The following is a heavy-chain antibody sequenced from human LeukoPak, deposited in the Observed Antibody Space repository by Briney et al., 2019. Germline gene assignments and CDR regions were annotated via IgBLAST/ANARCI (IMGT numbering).Heavy chain of an antibody. J-gene: IGHJ4*02. Sequence: SETLSLTCTVSDGSISSGSYYWSWIRQPAGKGLEWIGRIYTSGSTNYNPSLKSRVTISVDTSKNQFSLKLSSVTAADTAVYYCASESYGDSFDYWGQGTLVTVSS. CDR1: DGSISSGSYY. CDR3: ASESYGDSFDY. CDR2: IYTSGST. V-gene: IGHV4-61*02. D-gene: IGHD4-17*01.